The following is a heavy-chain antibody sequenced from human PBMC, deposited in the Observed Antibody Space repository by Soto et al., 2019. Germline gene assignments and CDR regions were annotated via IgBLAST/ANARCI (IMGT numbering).Heavy chain of an antibody. CDR1: GGSISSYY. Sequence: PSETLSLTCTVSGGSISSYYWSFILHPPVNGLEWIGYIYYSGSTNYNPSLKSRVTISVDTSKNQFSLKLSSVTAADTAVYYCAAERITMVRGNYGMDVWGQGTTVTVSS. D-gene: IGHD3-10*01. J-gene: IGHJ6*02. CDR2: IYYSGST. V-gene: IGHV4-59*01. CDR3: AAERITMVRGNYGMDV.